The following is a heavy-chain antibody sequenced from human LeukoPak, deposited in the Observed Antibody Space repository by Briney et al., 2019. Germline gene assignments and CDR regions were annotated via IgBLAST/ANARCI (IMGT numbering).Heavy chain of an antibody. V-gene: IGHV3-23*01. CDR2: ISGSGGST. CDR1: GFTFSSYA. D-gene: IGHD1-26*01. CDR3: AKDGSWWELLATPNYFDY. J-gene: IGHJ4*02. Sequence: GGSLRLSCAASGFTFSSYAMSWVRQAPGKGLEWVSGISGSGGSTYYADSVKGRFTISRDNSKNTLYLQMNSLRAEDTAVYYCAKDGSWWELLATPNYFDYWGQGTLVTVSS.